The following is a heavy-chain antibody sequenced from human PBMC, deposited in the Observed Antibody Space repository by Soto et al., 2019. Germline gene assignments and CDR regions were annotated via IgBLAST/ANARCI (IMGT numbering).Heavy chain of an antibody. V-gene: IGHV3-73*01. CDR2: IRSKANNYAT. CDR1: GFTFSGSA. Sequence: EVQLVESGGGLVQPGGSLKLSCAASGFTFSGSAMHWVRQASGKGLEWVGRIRSKANNYATAYAASVQGRFTISRDDSKNTAYLQMNSLKTEDTAVYYWTRHTADYWGQGTLVAVSS. CDR3: TRHTADY. J-gene: IGHJ4*02.